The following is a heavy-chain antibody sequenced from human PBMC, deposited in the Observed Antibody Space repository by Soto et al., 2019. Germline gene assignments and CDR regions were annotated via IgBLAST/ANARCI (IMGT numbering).Heavy chain of an antibody. J-gene: IGHJ4*02. CDR3: ARDISGIAVF. D-gene: IGHD6-19*01. CDR1: GFTFSSYS. Sequence: PGGSLRLSCAASGFTFSSYSMNWVRQAPGKGLEWVSSISSSSSYMYYADSVKGRFTISRDNAKNSLYLQMNSLRAEDTAVYYCARDISGIAVFWGQGTLVTVSS. V-gene: IGHV3-21*01. CDR2: ISSSSSYM.